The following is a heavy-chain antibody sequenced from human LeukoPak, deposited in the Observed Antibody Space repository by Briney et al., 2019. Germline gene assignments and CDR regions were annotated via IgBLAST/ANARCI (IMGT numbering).Heavy chain of an antibody. Sequence: GGSLRLSCAASGFTFSSYGMHWVRQAPGKGLEWVAFIRYDGSNKYYADSVKGRFTISRDNSKNTLYLQMNILRAEDTAVYYCAKVRPKDSSGYYGPIPRDAFDIWGQGTMVTVSS. CDR3: AKVRPKDSSGYYGPIPRDAFDI. CDR1: GFTFSSYG. V-gene: IGHV3-30*02. D-gene: IGHD3-22*01. CDR2: IRYDGSNK. J-gene: IGHJ3*02.